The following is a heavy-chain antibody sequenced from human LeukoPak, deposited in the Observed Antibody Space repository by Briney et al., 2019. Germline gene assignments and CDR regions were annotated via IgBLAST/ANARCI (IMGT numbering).Heavy chain of an antibody. V-gene: IGHV3-23*01. Sequence: RSGGSLRLSCAASGFTFSSYAMSWVRQAPGKGLEWVSAISGSGGSTYYADSVKGRFTISRDNSKNTLYLQMNSLRAEDTAVYYCAKFLPTHIVVANDYFDYWGQGTLVTVSS. CDR3: AKFLPTHIVVANDYFDY. CDR2: ISGSGGST. J-gene: IGHJ4*02. D-gene: IGHD2-21*01. CDR1: GFTFSSYA.